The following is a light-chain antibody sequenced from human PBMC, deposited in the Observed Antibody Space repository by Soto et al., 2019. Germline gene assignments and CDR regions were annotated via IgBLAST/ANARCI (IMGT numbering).Light chain of an antibody. Sequence: ELECIESAASLALCGRHSVTKSSRPSQSVSSYLAWYQQKPGQAPRLLIYDASNRATGIPARFSGSGSGTDFTLTISRLEPEDFAVYSCQQRSSWPPWTFGQGTKVDI. V-gene: IGKV3-11*01. J-gene: IGKJ1*01. CDR1: QSVSSY. CDR2: DAS. CDR3: QQRSSWPPWT.